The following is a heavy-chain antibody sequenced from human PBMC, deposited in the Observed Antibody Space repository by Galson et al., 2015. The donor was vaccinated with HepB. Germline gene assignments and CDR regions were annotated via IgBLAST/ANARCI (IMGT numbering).Heavy chain of an antibody. CDR3: AKDSYYYDSSGYYGYFQH. V-gene: IGHV3-23*01. Sequence: LRLSCAASGFTFSSYAMSWVRRAPGKGLEWVSAISGSGGSTYYADSVKGRFTISRDNSKNTLYLQMNSLRAEDTAVYYCAKDSYYYDSSGYYGYFQHWGQGTLVTVSS. J-gene: IGHJ1*01. CDR2: ISGSGGST. CDR1: GFTFSSYA. D-gene: IGHD3-22*01.